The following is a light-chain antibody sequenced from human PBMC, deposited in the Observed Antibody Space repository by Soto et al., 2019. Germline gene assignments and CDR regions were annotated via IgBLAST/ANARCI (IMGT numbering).Light chain of an antibody. Sequence: EIVLTQSPGTLSLSPGERATLSCRASQSVSSSYLAWYQQKPGQAPRLLIYGASRRATGIPDRFSGSASGTDFTLTISRLEPEDFAVYFCQQYSDLPMTFGQGKRLEIK. CDR3: QQYSDLPMT. CDR2: GAS. CDR1: QSVSSSY. J-gene: IGKJ5*01. V-gene: IGKV3-20*01.